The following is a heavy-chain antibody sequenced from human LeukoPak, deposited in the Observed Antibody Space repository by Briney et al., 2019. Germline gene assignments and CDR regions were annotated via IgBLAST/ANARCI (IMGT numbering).Heavy chain of an antibody. CDR2: MYYSGST. Sequence: PSETLSLTCTVSGGSISSSNYYWGWIRQPPGTGLEWIGSMYYSGSTYYNPSLKSRVTISADTSKNQFSLKLSSVTAADTAVYYCASQRYFDWLPDYWGQGTLVTVSS. D-gene: IGHD3-9*01. CDR1: GGSISSSNYY. J-gene: IGHJ4*02. CDR3: ASQRYFDWLPDY. V-gene: IGHV4-39*01.